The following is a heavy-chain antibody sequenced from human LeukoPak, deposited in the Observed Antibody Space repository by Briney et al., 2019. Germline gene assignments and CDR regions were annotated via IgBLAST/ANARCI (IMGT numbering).Heavy chain of an antibody. CDR2: INPNSGGT. D-gene: IGHD2-15*01. V-gene: IGHV1-2*02. CDR1: GYTFTGYY. Sequence: ASVKVSCKASGYTFTGYYMHWVRQAPGQGLEWMGWINPNSGGTNYAQKFQGRVTMTRDMSTSTVYMELSSLRSEDTAVYYCARDGCSGGSCFQFDYWGQGTLVTVSS. J-gene: IGHJ4*02. CDR3: ARDGCSGGSCFQFDY.